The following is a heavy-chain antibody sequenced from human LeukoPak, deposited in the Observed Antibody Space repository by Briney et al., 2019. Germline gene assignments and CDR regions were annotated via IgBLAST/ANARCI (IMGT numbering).Heavy chain of an antibody. CDR3: AKDRTEYSSSSLPYYFDY. CDR1: GFTFSSYD. Sequence: GGSLRLSCAASGFTFSSYDMHWVRQATGKGLEWVSAISGSGGSTYYADSVKGRFTISRDNSKNTLYLQMNSLRAEDTAVYYCAKDRTEYSSSSLPYYFDYWGQGTLVTVSS. J-gene: IGHJ4*02. D-gene: IGHD6-6*01. V-gene: IGHV3-23*01. CDR2: ISGSGGST.